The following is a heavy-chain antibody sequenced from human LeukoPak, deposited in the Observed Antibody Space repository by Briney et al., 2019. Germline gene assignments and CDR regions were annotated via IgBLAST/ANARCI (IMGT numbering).Heavy chain of an antibody. J-gene: IGHJ5*02. Sequence: PGGSLRLSCAASGFTFSSYWMSWVRQAPGKGPEWVSSIGSDYNTYYADSVKGRFTISRDNSKNTLYLQMNSLTDEDTAAYYCAKGKRSSCFDPWGQGTLVTVSS. V-gene: IGHV3-23*01. D-gene: IGHD6-6*01. CDR2: IGSDYNT. CDR1: GFTFSSYW. CDR3: AKGKRSSCFDP.